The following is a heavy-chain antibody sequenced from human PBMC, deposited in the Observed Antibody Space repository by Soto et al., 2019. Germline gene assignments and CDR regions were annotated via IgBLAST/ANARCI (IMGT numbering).Heavy chain of an antibody. Sequence: SETLSLTCTVSGASISSYYWSWILQSPGKGLEWIGYMYYSGNANYNPSLRSRITISVDTSKNQFSLNLNSVTAADTAVYYCARMNWGSTVGYFDYWGQGTLVTVS. J-gene: IGHJ4*02. CDR2: MYYSGNA. V-gene: IGHV4-59*01. CDR3: ARMNWGSTVGYFDY. D-gene: IGHD7-27*01. CDR1: GASISSYY.